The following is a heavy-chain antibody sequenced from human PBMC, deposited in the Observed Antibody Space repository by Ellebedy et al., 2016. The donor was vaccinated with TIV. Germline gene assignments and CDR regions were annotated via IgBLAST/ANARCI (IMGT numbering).Heavy chain of an antibody. CDR2: IYPGDSDT. V-gene: IGHV5-51*01. D-gene: IGHD1-26*01. CDR1: GYSFTSYW. Sequence: GESLKISXKGSGYSFTSYWIGWVRQMPGKGLEWMGIIYPGDSDTRYSPSFQGQVTISADKSISTAYLQWSSLKASDTAMYYCARLEWGLQTYYYGMDVWGQGTTVTVSS. J-gene: IGHJ6*02. CDR3: ARLEWGLQTYYYGMDV.